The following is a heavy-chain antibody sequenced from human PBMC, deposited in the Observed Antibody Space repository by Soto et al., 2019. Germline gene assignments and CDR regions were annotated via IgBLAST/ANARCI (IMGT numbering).Heavy chain of an antibody. CDR2: INIDGSDT. V-gene: IGHV3-74*01. Sequence: EVQLVESGGGLVQPGGYLRLSCAASGLTFSSSWMHWVRQAPGKGLVWVSRINIDGSDTTYADSVKGRFTISRDNAKNTRYLQMNSLRAEDTAVYYCTRDRYIVVVNVHYDAFDIWGQGTMVTDSS. J-gene: IGHJ3*02. CDR3: TRDRYIVVVNVHYDAFDI. D-gene: IGHD2-21*01. CDR1: GLTFSSSW.